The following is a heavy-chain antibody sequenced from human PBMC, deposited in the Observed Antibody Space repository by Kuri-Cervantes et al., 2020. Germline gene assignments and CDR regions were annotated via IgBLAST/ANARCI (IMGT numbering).Heavy chain of an antibody. CDR1: GFTFSSYD. CDR2: IGTAGDT. Sequence: GESLKISCAASGFTFSSYDMHWVRQATGKGLEWVSAIGTAGDTYYPGSVKGRFTISRENAKNSLYLQMNSLRAEDTAVYYCARDRDPLAVAGYCFDYWGQGTLVTVSS. CDR3: ARDRDPLAVAGYCFDY. D-gene: IGHD6-19*01. V-gene: IGHV3-13*01. J-gene: IGHJ4*02.